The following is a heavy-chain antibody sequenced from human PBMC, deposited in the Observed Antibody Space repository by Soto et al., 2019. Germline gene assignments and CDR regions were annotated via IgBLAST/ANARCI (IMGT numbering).Heavy chain of an antibody. J-gene: IGHJ3*01. D-gene: IGHD4-17*01. CDR2: VIPTLATA. CDR3: ASDYGEIDAFDL. Sequence: QVQLVQSGAEVKKPGSSVKVSCKTSGGPFNNHAINWVRQAPGQGLEWVGLVIPTLATADYAQKFQGRVTMTADEVTNTAYMELSSLRSDDPGVYYCASDYGEIDAFDLWGQGTLVTVSS. CDR1: GGPFNNHA. V-gene: IGHV1-69*01.